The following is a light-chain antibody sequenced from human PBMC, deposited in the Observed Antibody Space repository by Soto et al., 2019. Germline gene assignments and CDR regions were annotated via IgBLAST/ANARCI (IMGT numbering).Light chain of an antibody. CDR2: DVT. J-gene: IGLJ1*01. CDR3: CSYAGTYSFV. V-gene: IGLV2-11*01. Sequence: QSALTQPRSVSGSPGKSVTISCTGTSSDVGGYNYVSWYQQHPDKAPQLLIYDVTKRPSGVPDRFSGSKSDNTASLSISGLQADDEADYFCCSYAGTYSFVFGTGTKLTVL. CDR1: SSDVGGYNY.